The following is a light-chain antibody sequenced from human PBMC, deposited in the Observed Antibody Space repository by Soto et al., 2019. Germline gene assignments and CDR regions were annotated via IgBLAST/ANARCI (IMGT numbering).Light chain of an antibody. Sequence: QAVVTQPPSVSGAPGQRVTISCTGSSSNIGAGYDVHWYQQLPGTAPKLLIYDNNKRPSGIPDRFSGSKSGTSATLGVTGLQTGDEADYYCATWDGSLSAGVFGGGTKVTVL. J-gene: IGLJ3*02. V-gene: IGLV1-51*01. CDR3: ATWDGSLSAGV. CDR2: DNN. CDR1: SSNIGAGYD.